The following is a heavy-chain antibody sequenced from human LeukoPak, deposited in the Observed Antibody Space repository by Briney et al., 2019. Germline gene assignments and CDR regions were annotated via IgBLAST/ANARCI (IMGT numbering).Heavy chain of an antibody. CDR1: GGSISSGSYY. J-gene: IGHJ3*02. Sequence: SETLSLTCTVSGGSISSGSYYWRWIRQPAGKGLEWIVRIYSSGSTNYNPSLKSRVTISVSTSLATSKNQFSLKLSSVTAADTAVYYCAGNSNSVTLDAFDIWGQGTMVTVSS. D-gene: IGHD4-23*01. V-gene: IGHV4-61*02. CDR2: IYSSGST. CDR3: AGNSNSVTLDAFDI.